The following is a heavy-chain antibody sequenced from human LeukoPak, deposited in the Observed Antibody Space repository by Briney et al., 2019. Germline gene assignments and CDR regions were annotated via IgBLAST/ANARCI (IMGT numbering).Heavy chain of an antibody. CDR2: ISAYNGNT. CDR3: ARAWSVGLEWLSNTAPITDY. CDR1: GDTFTSYG. V-gene: IGHV1-18*01. J-gene: IGHJ4*02. Sequence: GASVKVSCKASGDTFTSYGISWVRQAPGQGLEWMGWISAYNGNTNYAQKLQGRVTMTTDTSTSTAYMELRSLRSDDTAVYYCARAWSVGLEWLSNTAPITDYWGQGTLVTVSS. D-gene: IGHD3-3*01.